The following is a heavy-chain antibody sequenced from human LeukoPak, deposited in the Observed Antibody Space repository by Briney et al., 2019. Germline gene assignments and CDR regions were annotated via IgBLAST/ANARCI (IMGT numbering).Heavy chain of an antibody. Sequence: ASVKVSCKAPGGTFSSYAISWVRQAPGQGLEWMGGIIPIFGTANYAQEFQGRVTITTHESTSTAYMELSSLRSEDTAVYYCAREIRPTQYYDSSGYYFDPWGQGTLVTVSS. V-gene: IGHV1-69*05. CDR3: AREIRPTQYYDSSGYYFDP. J-gene: IGHJ5*02. D-gene: IGHD3-22*01. CDR1: GGTFSSYA. CDR2: IIPIFGTA.